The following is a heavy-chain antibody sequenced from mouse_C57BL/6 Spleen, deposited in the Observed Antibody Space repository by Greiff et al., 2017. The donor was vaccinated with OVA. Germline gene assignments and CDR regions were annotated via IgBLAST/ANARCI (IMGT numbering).Heavy chain of an antibody. J-gene: IGHJ1*03. D-gene: IGHD1-1*01. CDR1: GYTFTSYW. V-gene: IGHV1-52*01. Sequence: QVQLQQPGAELVRPGSSVKLSCKASGYTFTSYWMHWVKQRPIQGLEWIGNIDPSDSETHSNQKFKDKATLTVDKSSSTAYMQLSSLTSEDSAVYYWARRGYYYGSSSWYFDVWGTGTTVTVSS. CDR2: IDPSDSET. CDR3: ARRGYYYGSSSWYFDV.